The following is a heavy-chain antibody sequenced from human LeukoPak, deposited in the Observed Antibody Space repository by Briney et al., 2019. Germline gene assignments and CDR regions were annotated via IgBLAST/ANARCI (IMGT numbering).Heavy chain of an antibody. V-gene: IGHV4-39*07. CDR3: ARSITMIVVVIIDYFDY. CDR1: GGSISSSSYY. J-gene: IGHJ4*02. D-gene: IGHD3-22*01. CDR2: IYYSGST. Sequence: SETLSLTCTVSGGSISSSSYYCGWIRQPPGKGLEWIGSIYYSGSTYYNPSLKSRVTISVDTSKNQFSLKLSSVTAADTVVYYCARSITMIVVVIIDYFDYWGQGTLVTVSS.